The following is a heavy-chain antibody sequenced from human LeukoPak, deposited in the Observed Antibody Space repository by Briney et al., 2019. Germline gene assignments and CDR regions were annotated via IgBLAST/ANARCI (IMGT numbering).Heavy chain of an antibody. CDR2: ISWNSGSI. CDR3: AKDSLRYCSSTSCYQFDY. CDR1: GFTFDYYA. V-gene: IGHV3-9*01. J-gene: IGHJ4*02. Sequence: GRSLRLSCAASGFTFDYYAMHWVRQAPGKGLEWVSGISWNSGSIGYADSVKGRFTISRDNAKNSLYLQMNSLRAEDTALYYCAKDSLRYCSSTSCYQFDYWGQGTLVTVSS. D-gene: IGHD2-2*01.